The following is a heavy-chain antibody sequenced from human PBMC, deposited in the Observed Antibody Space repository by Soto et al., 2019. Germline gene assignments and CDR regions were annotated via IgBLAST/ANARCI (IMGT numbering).Heavy chain of an antibody. Sequence: ASVKVSCKASGYTFTSYAMHWVRQAPGQRLEWMGRINASSGSTKYAQKFQGRVTMTRDTSTSTVYMELSSLRSEDTAVYYCARDSLPSGGMDVWGQGTTVTVSS. CDR2: INASSGST. J-gene: IGHJ6*02. D-gene: IGHD3-10*01. CDR1: GYTFTSYA. CDR3: ARDSLPSGGMDV. V-gene: IGHV1-3*01.